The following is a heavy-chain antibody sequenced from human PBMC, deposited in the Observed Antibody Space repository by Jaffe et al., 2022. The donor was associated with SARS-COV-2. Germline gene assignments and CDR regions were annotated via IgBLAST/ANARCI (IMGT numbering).Heavy chain of an antibody. Sequence: QVQVVQSGAEVKKPGAAVKVSCKASENTFTHYPVHWVRQAPGQRLEWMGWINAAKDKTKYSENFQGRVTITYDASASTAYMELSGLTSEDTAIYYCARDGGSFFYGMDVWGPGTTVTVSS. D-gene: IGHD1-26*01. V-gene: IGHV1-3*01. J-gene: IGHJ6*02. CDR3: ARDGGSFFYGMDV. CDR2: INAAKDKT. CDR1: ENTFTHYP.